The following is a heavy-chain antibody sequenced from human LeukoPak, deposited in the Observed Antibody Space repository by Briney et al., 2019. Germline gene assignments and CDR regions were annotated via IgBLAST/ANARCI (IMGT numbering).Heavy chain of an antibody. Sequence: GGSLRLSCAASGFTFTNAWMNWVRQAPGKGLEWVSSISSGSTYMYYADSVKGRFTISRDNAQNSMYLQMNSLRAEDTAVYYCGRVGGRSKAAKGDAFDIWGQGTMVTVSS. CDR2: ISSGSTYM. CDR3: GRVGGRSKAAKGDAFDI. V-gene: IGHV3-21*01. D-gene: IGHD6-6*01. J-gene: IGHJ3*02. CDR1: GFTFTNAW.